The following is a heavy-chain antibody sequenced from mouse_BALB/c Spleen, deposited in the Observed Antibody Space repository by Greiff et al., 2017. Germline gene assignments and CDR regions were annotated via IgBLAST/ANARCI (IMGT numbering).Heavy chain of an antibody. CDR3: AREKYGNYEGGAMDY. CDR1: GFSLTGYG. CDR2: IWGDGST. Sequence: VQLVESGPGLVAPSQSLSITCTASGFSLTGYGVNWVRQPPGKGLEWLGMIWGDGSTDYNSALKSRLSISKDNSKSHVFLKMNSLQTDDTARYYCAREKYGNYEGGAMDYWGQGTSVTVSS. J-gene: IGHJ4*01. D-gene: IGHD2-10*02. V-gene: IGHV2-6-7*01.